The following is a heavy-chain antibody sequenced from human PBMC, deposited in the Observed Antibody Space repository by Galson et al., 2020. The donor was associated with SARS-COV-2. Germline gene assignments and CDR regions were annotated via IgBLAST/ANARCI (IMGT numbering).Heavy chain of an antibody. J-gene: IGHJ4*02. CDR1: GFTFSNYW. Sequence: GGSLRLSCAASGFTFSNYWMHWVRQAPGKGLVWVSRINSGGGTTTYYAYSVKGRYTITRDNAKNTLYLQMNRMRDDDTAVYFYARGTNDWYGVDYWCKGSLVSV. CDR3: ARGTNDWYGVDY. CDR2: INSGGGTTT. D-gene: IGHD3-9*01. V-gene: IGHV3-74*01.